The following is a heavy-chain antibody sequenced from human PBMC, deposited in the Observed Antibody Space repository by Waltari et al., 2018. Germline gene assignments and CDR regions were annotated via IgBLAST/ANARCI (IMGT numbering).Heavy chain of an antibody. J-gene: IGHJ4*02. CDR3: ARDPGDY. CDR1: GFTFSSYS. Sequence: EVQLVESGGGLVKPGGSLRLSCAASGFTFSSYSMNWVRQAPGKGLEWVSSISSSSYIYYADSGKGRFTISRDNAKNSLYLQMNSLRAEDTAVYYCARDPGDYWGQGTLVTVSS. CDR2: ISSSSYI. V-gene: IGHV3-21*01.